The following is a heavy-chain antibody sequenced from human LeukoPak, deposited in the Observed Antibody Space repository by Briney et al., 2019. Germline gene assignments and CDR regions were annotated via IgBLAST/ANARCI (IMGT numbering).Heavy chain of an antibody. Sequence: GWSLRLSCVVSGFTFSGYCTTWVRQAPGKGLEWVANIREDGGERNYVESVKGRFIISRDNTRNSLYLQMNSMRPEDKAVEYCTRDRNARATKEDRYDYWGQGTLVTVSS. CDR3: TRDRNARATKEDRYDY. CDR2: IREDGGER. V-gene: IGHV3-7*01. D-gene: IGHD5-12*01. CDR1: GFTFSGYC. J-gene: IGHJ4*02.